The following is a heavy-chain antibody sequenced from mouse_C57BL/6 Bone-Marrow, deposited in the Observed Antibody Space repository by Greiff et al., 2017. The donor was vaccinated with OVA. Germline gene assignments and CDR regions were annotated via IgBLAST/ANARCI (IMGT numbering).Heavy chain of an antibody. J-gene: IGHJ3*01. CDR3: ARQRIV. V-gene: IGHV5-6*01. CDR1: GFTFSSYG. Sequence: VQLHQSGGDLVKPGGSLKLSCAASGFTFSSYGMSWVRQTPDKRLEWVATISSGGSYTYYPDSVKGRFTISRDNAKNTLYLQMSSLKSEDTAMYYCARQRIVWGQGTLVTVSA. CDR2: ISSGGSYT.